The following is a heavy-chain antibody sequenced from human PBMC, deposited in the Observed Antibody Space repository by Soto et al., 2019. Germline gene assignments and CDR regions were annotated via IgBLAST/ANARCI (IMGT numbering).Heavy chain of an antibody. CDR2: IYYSGST. D-gene: IGHD5-12*01. CDR3: ARVSVRYSGYAPFDY. CDR1: GGSISSGDYY. V-gene: IGHV4-30-4*01. J-gene: IGHJ4*02. Sequence: KTSETLSLTCTVSGGSISSGDYYWSWIRQPPGKGLEWIGYIYYSGSTYYNPSLKSRVTISVDTSKNQFSLKLSSVTAADTAVYYCARVSVRYSGYAPFDYWGQGTLVTVSS.